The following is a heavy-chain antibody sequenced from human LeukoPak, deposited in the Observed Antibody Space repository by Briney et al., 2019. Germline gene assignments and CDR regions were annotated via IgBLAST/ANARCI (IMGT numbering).Heavy chain of an antibody. CDR2: IYYSGST. CDR1: GGSISSYY. J-gene: IGHJ4*02. CDR3: ARGVDYGGRGEGFDY. Sequence: PSENLSLTCTVSGGSISSYYWSWIRQPPGKGLEWIGYIYYSGSTNYNPSLKSRVTISVDTSKNQFSLKLSSVTAADTAVYYCARGVDYGGRGEGFDYWGQGTLVTVSS. D-gene: IGHD4-23*01. V-gene: IGHV4-59*01.